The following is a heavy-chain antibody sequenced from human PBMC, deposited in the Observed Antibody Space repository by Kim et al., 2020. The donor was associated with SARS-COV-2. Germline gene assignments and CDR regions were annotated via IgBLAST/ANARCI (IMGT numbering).Heavy chain of an antibody. D-gene: IGHD3-16*01. CDR2: IYYSGST. CDR3: ARPLGLRHGGAFDI. CDR1: GGSISSSSYY. V-gene: IGHV4-39*01. Sequence: SETLSLTCTVSGGSISSSSYYWGWIRQPPGKGLEWIGSIYYSGSTYYNPSLKSRVTISVDTSKNQFSLKLSSVTAADTAVYYCARPLGLRHGGAFDIWGQGTMVTVSS. J-gene: IGHJ3*02.